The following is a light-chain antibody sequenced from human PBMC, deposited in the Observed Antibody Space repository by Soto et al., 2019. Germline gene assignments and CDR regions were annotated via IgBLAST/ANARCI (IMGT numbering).Light chain of an antibody. CDR1: QTVSSNY. CDR3: QHYGSSWT. CDR2: GES. Sequence: EIVLTQSPGTLSLSPGERATLSCRASQTVSSNYLAWFQQKGGQAPRLLIFGESSRAAGIPDRFSGSVSGTDFILTISRLEREDFAVYYCQHYGSSWTFGQGTKVEI. J-gene: IGKJ1*01. V-gene: IGKV3-20*01.